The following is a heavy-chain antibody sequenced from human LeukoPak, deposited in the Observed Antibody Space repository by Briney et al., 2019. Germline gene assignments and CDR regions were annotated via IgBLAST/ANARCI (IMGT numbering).Heavy chain of an antibody. J-gene: IGHJ4*02. V-gene: IGHV4-38-2*02. CDR2: IYHSGST. D-gene: IGHD3-3*01. CDR3: ARDLDLGVVTGYFDY. Sequence: SETLSLTCTVSGYSISSGYYWGWIRQPPGKGLEWIGSIYHSGSTYYNPSLKSRVTISVDTSKNQFSLKLSSVTAADTAVYYCARDLDLGVVTGYFDYWGQGTLVTVSS. CDR1: GYSISSGYY.